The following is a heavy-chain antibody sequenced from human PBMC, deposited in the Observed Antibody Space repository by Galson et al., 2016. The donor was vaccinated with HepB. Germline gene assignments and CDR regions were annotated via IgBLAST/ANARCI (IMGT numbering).Heavy chain of an antibody. CDR1: GFTFSDYY. D-gene: IGHD4-17*01. Sequence: SLRLSCAASGFTFSDYYMSWIRQAPGKGLEWVSYITSSSSYIKYADPVKGRFTISRDSAKDSPYLQMNSLRAEDTAVYYCARVDRYRYGDLYYFDYWGQGTLVTVS. V-gene: IGHV3-11*06. CDR3: ARVDRYRYGDLYYFDY. CDR2: ITSSSSYI. J-gene: IGHJ4*02.